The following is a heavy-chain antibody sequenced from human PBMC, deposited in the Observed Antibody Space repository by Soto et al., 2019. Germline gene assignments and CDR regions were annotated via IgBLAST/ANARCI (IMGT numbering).Heavy chain of an antibody. J-gene: IGHJ6*02. CDR1: GYTFTSYY. CDR2: IIPIFGTA. D-gene: IGHD5-18*01. Sequence: GASVKVSCKASGYTFTSYYMHWVRQAPGQGLEWMGGIIPIFGTANYAQKFQGRVTITADESTSTAYMELSSLRSEDTAVYYCARVGTAKTFYYYYGMDVWGQGTTVTVSS. CDR3: ARVGTAKTFYYYYGMDV. V-gene: IGHV1-69*13.